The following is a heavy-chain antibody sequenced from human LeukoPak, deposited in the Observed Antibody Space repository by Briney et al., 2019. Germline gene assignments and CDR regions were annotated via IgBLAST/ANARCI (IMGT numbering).Heavy chain of an antibody. D-gene: IGHD6-6*01. Sequence: SETLSLTCTVSGGSISSYYWSWIRQPPGKGLEWIGNIYYSGSTNYNPSLKSRVTISVDTSKNQFSLKLSSVTAADTAVYYCARTASDSSSFPFDYWGQGTLVTVSS. V-gene: IGHV4-59*01. CDR3: ARTASDSSSFPFDY. CDR2: IYYSGST. J-gene: IGHJ4*02. CDR1: GGSISSYY.